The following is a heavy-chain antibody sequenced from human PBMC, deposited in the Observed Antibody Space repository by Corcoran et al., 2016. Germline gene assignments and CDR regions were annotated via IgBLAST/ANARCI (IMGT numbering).Heavy chain of an antibody. CDR2: ISYDGSNK. D-gene: IGHD3-10*01. V-gene: IGHV3-30*18. J-gene: IGHJ3*02. CDR3: AKGGGGQCSGGAFNI. CDR1: GFTFITYG. Sequence: QVQLVESGGGVVQPGRSPRLSCAASGFTFITYGMHWVRQAPGKGLEWVTVISYDGSNKYYADSVKGRFTISRDNSKNTLYLQRNSLRVEDTAMYYCAKGGGGQCSGGAFNIWGQGTVVSVSS.